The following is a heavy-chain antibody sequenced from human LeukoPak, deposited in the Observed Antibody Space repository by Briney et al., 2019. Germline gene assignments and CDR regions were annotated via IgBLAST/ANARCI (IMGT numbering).Heavy chain of an antibody. CDR1: GYTFSNYG. CDR3: ARDWHILTGYDDFDI. D-gene: IGHD3-9*01. Sequence: ASVNVSCKASGYTFSNYGISWVRQAPGQGLEWMGWISTYNGNPKYGQKYQGRVTMTTDTSTSTAYMDLRNLRSDDTAVYYCARDWHILTGYDDFDIWGQGTMVTVSS. CDR2: ISTYNGNP. V-gene: IGHV1-18*01. J-gene: IGHJ3*02.